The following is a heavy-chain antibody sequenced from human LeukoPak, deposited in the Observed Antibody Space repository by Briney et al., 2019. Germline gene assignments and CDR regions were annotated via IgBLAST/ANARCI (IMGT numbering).Heavy chain of an antibody. CDR2: ISSSGSTI. V-gene: IGHV3-48*03. D-gene: IGHD3-3*01. J-gene: IGHJ5*02. Sequence: VGSLRLSCAASGFTFSSYEMNWVRQAPGKGLEWVAYISSSGSTIYYADSVQGRFTISRDNAKNSLYLQMNSLGAEDTAVYYCARRGLTGVVATIWFYTWGQGTLVTVSS. CDR3: ARRGLTGVVATIWFYT. CDR1: GFTFSSYE.